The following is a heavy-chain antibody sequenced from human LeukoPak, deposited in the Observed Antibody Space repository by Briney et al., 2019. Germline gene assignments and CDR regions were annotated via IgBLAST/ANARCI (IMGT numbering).Heavy chain of an antibody. Sequence: GGSLRLSCAASGFTFSRYWMNWVRQAPGKGLEWVANIKQDGSEKYYVDSVKGRFTISRDNAKNSLYLQMNSLRAEDTAVYYCARDLEGHICYFDYRGQGTLVTVSS. D-gene: IGHD2-21*01. CDR3: ARDLEGHICYFDY. CDR1: GFTFSRYW. J-gene: IGHJ4*02. CDR2: IKQDGSEK. V-gene: IGHV3-7*01.